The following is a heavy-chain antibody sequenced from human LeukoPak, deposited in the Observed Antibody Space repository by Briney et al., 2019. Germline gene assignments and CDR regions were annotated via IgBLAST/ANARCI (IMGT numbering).Heavy chain of an antibody. V-gene: IGHV1-24*01. J-gene: IGHJ4*02. D-gene: IGHD3-3*01. CDR2: FDPEGGET. CDR3: ATDSSSWSGYSLFDY. Sequence: GASVKVSCKVSGYTLTELSMHWVRQAPGKGLEWMGGFDPEGGETIYAQKFQGRVTMTEDTSTDTAYMELSSLRSEDTAVYYCATDSSSWSGYSLFDYWGQGTLVTVSS. CDR1: GYTLTELS.